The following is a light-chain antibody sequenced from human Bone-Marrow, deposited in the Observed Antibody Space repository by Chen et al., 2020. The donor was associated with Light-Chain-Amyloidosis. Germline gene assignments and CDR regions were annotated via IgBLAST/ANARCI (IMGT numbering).Light chain of an antibody. V-gene: IGKV3-11*01. CDR3: QQRSNWPPLT. J-gene: IGKJ4*01. CDR1: QNVGTY. Sequence: EIVLTQSPATLSLSLGERATLSCRASQNVGTYLAWYQQKPGQAPRLLIYDASNRATGIPGRCSGSGSGTAFSLTISSLVPEDVAVYYCQQRSNWPPLTFGGGTKVEMK. CDR2: DAS.